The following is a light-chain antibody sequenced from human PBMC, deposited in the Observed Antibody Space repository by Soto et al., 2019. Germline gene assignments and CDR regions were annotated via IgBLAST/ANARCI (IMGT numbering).Light chain of an antibody. J-gene: IGKJ4*01. CDR2: KAS. CDR1: QSISNW. Sequence: DIQMTQSPSTLSASAGDRVTITCRASQSISNWLAWYQQKPGKAPKLLIYKASSLQSGVPSRFSGSGSGTQFTLTISSLQPDDFATYYCQQYNSYPLTFGGGTKAELK. V-gene: IGKV1-5*03. CDR3: QQYNSYPLT.